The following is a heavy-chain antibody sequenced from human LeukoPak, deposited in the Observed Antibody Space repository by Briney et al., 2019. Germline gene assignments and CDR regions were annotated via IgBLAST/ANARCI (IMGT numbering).Heavy chain of an antibody. Sequence: GGSLRLSCAASGFIFSTYWMSWVRQAPGKGLEWVANINPDGSVRYYVDSVKGRFTISRDNANNSLYLQMNSLRAEDTAVYYCARRAGDQWGQGTLVTISS. CDR1: GFIFSTYW. V-gene: IGHV3-7*01. CDR2: INPDGSVR. CDR3: ARRAGDQ. J-gene: IGHJ4*02. D-gene: IGHD7-27*01.